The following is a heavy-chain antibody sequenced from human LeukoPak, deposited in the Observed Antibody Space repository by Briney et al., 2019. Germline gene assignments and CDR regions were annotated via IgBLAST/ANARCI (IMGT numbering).Heavy chain of an antibody. Sequence: SQTLSLTCTVSGGSISSGTYYWSWIRQPAGKGLEWIGRIYTSGSTNYNPSLKSRVTISVDTSKNQFSLKLSSVTAADTAVYYWARASNDYSDYWGQGTLVTVSS. J-gene: IGHJ4*02. V-gene: IGHV4-61*02. CDR1: GGSISSGTYY. CDR2: IYTSGST. CDR3: ARASNDYSDY. D-gene: IGHD4/OR15-4a*01.